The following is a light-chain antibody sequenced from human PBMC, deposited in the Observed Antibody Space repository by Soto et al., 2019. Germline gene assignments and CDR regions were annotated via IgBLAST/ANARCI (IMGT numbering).Light chain of an antibody. CDR1: QSISSW. CDR2: KAS. J-gene: IGKJ1*01. Sequence: DIQMTQSPSTLSASVGDRVTITCRSSQSISSWLAWYQQKPGKAPKLLIYKASSLESGVPSRFTGSGSETEFTLTISSLQPDDFATYYSQQYNSYWTFGHGTKVQIK. CDR3: QQYNSYWT. V-gene: IGKV1-5*03.